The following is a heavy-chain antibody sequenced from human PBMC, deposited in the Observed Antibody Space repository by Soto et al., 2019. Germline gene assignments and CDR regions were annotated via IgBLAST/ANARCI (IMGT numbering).Heavy chain of an antibody. Sequence: PSETLSLTCAVYGGSFSGYYWSWIRQPPGKGLEWIGEINHSGSTNYNPSLKSRVTISVDTSKNQFSLKLSSVTAADTAVYYCARGGYYYDSSGYYTNPDYYYGMDVWGQGTTVTVSS. D-gene: IGHD3-22*01. J-gene: IGHJ6*02. CDR1: GGSFSGYY. CDR3: ARGGYYYDSSGYYTNPDYYYGMDV. V-gene: IGHV4-34*01. CDR2: INHSGST.